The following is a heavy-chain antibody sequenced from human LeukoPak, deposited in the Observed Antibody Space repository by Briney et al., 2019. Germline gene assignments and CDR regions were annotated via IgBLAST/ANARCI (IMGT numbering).Heavy chain of an antibody. Sequence: PGGSLRLSCAASGFTFSNYAMSWVRQAPGKGLEWVSGIGGRDDSTYYADSVKGRFTISRDNSKNTLYLQVNSLRAEDTAVYFCARPHSGYYTGFDYWGQGTLVTVSS. CDR2: IGGRDDST. CDR1: GFTFSNYA. D-gene: IGHD5-12*01. V-gene: IGHV3-23*01. J-gene: IGHJ4*02. CDR3: ARPHSGYYTGFDY.